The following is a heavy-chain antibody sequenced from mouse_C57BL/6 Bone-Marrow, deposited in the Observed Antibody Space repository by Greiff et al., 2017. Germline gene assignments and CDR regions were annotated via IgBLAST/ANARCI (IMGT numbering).Heavy chain of an antibody. CDR3: ARQIYYGYDAYYAMDY. CDR1: GFSLTSYG. V-gene: IGHV2-6-1*01. Sequence: QVQLKESGPGLVAPSQSLSITCTVSGFSLTSYGVHWVRQPPGKGLEWLVVIWSDGSTTYNSALKSRLSISKDNSKSQVFLKMNSLQTDDTAMYYCARQIYYGYDAYYAMDYWGQGTSVTVSS. D-gene: IGHD2-2*01. CDR2: IWSDGST. J-gene: IGHJ4*01.